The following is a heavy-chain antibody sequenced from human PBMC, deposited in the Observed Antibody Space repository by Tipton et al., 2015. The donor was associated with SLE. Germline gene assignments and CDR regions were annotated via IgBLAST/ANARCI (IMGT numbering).Heavy chain of an antibody. Sequence: GSLRLSCATSGFTFSIYALSWVRRAPGKGLEWVSAISGGGVSTYYADFVKGQFSISIDKSKKTLFLQMNSLRVDYTATYYGTKFEKTTDCYRDSWGQGTLVSVPS. CDR3: TKFEKTTDCYRDS. CDR2: ISGGGVST. V-gene: IGHV3-23*01. CDR1: GFTFSIYA. D-gene: IGHD2-21*02. J-gene: IGHJ4*02.